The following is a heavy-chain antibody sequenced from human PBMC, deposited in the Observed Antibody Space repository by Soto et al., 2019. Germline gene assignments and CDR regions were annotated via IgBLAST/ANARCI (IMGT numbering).Heavy chain of an antibody. Sequence: QVQLVESGGGVVQPGRSLRLSCAASGLTFSSYGMHWVRQAPGKGLEWVAVISYDGSNKYYADSVKGRFTISRDNSKNTLYLQMNSLRAADTAVYYCAKPNSVTTIPYWYFDLWGRGTLVTVSS. CDR1: GLTFSSYG. CDR3: AKPNSVTTIPYWYFDL. V-gene: IGHV3-30*18. D-gene: IGHD4-17*01. J-gene: IGHJ2*01. CDR2: ISYDGSNK.